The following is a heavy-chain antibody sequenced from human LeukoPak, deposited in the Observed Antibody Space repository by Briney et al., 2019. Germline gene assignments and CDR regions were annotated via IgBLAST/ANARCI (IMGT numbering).Heavy chain of an antibody. Sequence: PSETLSLTCTVSGDSISSYYWSWVRQPPGKGLEWIGHIYSSGSTNYNPSLKSRVTISVDTSKNQFSLKLSSVTAADTAVYYCARRTLNWELGYWGQGTLVTVSS. CDR3: ARRTLNWELGY. V-gene: IGHV4-59*01. CDR1: GDSISSYY. CDR2: IYSSGST. D-gene: IGHD7-27*01. J-gene: IGHJ4*02.